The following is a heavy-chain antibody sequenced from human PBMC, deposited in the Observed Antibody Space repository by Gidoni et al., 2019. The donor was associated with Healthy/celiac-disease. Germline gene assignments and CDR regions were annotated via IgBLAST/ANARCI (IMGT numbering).Heavy chain of an antibody. CDR1: GGSISSSSYY. J-gene: IGHJ5*02. V-gene: IGHV4-39*01. D-gene: IGHD5-12*01. CDR2: IYYSGST. CDR3: ARLLLGDWFDP. Sequence: QLQLQESGPGLVQPSETLSLTCTVSGGSISSSSYYWGWIRQPPGKGLEWIGSIYYSGSTYYNPSRKSRVTISVDTSKNQFSLKLSSVTAADTAVYYCARLLLGDWFDPWGQGTLVTVSS.